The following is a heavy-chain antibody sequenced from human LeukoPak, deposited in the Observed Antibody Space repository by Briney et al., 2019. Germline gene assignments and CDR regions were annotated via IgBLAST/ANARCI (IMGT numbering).Heavy chain of an antibody. CDR2: INHSGST. Sequence: TSETLSLTCAVYGGSFIGYYWSWIRQPPGKGLEWIGEINHSGSTNYNPSLKSRVTISVDTSKNQLSLKLGSVTAADTAVYYCARGPQDQGPIPTELYCSSTSCYDDYWGQGTLVTVSS. CDR1: GGSFIGYY. CDR3: ARGPQDQGPIPTELYCSSTSCYDDY. D-gene: IGHD2-2*01. J-gene: IGHJ4*02. V-gene: IGHV4-34*01.